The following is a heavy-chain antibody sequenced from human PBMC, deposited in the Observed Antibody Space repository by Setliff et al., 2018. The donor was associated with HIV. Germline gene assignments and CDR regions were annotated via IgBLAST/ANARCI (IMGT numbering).Heavy chain of an antibody. CDR2: VIPSFATA. CDR3: AIPRITLFGVVIRAFDY. CDR1: GGTFKNLA. V-gene: IGHV1-69*05. Sequence: ASVKVSCKASGGTFKNLAISWVRQAPGQGLEWMGGVIPSFATANYAQKFAQKFQGRVTMTKNTSISTAYMELSSLRSEDTAVYYCAIPRITLFGVVIRAFDYWGQGTLVTVSS. J-gene: IGHJ4*02. D-gene: IGHD3-3*01.